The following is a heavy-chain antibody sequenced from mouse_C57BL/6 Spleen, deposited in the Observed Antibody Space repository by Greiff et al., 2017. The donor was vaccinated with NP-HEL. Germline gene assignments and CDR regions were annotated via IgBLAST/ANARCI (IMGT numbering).Heavy chain of an antibody. Sequence: VQGVESGPGLVQPSQSLSITCTVSGFSLTSYGVHWVRQSPGKGLEWLGVIWRGGSTDYNAAFMSRLSITKDNSKSHVFFKMNSLQADDTAIYYCAKNTYFNSPLYFDVWGTGTTVTVSS. CDR2: IWRGGST. CDR3: AKNTYFNSPLYFDV. V-gene: IGHV2-5*01. CDR1: GFSLTSYG. J-gene: IGHJ1*03. D-gene: IGHD5-1*01.